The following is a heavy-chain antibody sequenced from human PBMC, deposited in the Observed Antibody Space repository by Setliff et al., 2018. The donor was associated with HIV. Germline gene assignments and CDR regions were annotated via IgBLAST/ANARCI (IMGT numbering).Heavy chain of an antibody. CDR2: IIPMLGIT. V-gene: IGHV1-69*10. CDR3: ARDYFPPHVPPRDP. D-gene: IGHD3-10*01. Sequence: SVKVSCKAYGGTFSSYAITWVRQAPGQGLECMGGIIPMLGITNYAQRFQGRLTITADEYTGTAYMELSSLRSEDTAVYYCARDYFPPHVPPRDPWGQGTRVTVSS. CDR1: GGTFSSYA. J-gene: IGHJ5*02.